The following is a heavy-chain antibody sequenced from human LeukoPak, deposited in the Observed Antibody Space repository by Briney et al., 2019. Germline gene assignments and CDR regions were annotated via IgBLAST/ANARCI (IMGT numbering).Heavy chain of an antibody. CDR1: GFTFSSYA. V-gene: IGHV3-64D*06. D-gene: IGHD1-26*01. CDR3: VKTLGSSREGFDY. Sequence: GGSLRLSCSASGFTFSSYAMHWVRQAPGKGLEYVSSISSNGGSTYYADSVKGRFTISRDNSKNTLFLQMSSLRTEDTAVYYCVKTLGSSREGFDYWGQGALVTVSS. J-gene: IGHJ4*02. CDR2: ISSNGGST.